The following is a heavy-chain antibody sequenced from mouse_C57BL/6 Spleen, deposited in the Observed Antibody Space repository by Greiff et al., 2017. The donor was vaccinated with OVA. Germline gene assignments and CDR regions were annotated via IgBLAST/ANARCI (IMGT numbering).Heavy chain of an antibody. CDR1: GYTFTSYW. J-gene: IGHJ2*01. CDR3: ARQKVTYFDY. V-gene: IGHV1-64*01. D-gene: IGHD2-2*01. Sequence: VQLQQPGAELVKPGASVKLSCKASGYTFTSYWMHWVKQRPGQGLEWIGMIHPNSGSTNYNEKFKSKATLTVYKSSSTAYMQLSSLTSEDSAVYYCARQKVTYFDYWGQGTTLTVSS. CDR2: IHPNSGST.